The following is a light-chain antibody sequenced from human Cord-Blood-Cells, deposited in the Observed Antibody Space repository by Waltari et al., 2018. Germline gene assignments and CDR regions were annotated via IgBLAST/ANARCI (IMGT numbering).Light chain of an antibody. V-gene: IGKV1-12*01. Sequence: DIQMTQSPSSVSASVGDRVTITCRASQGISSWLVWYQQKPGKAPKLLIYAASSLQSGVPSRFSGSGSGTDFTLTISSLQPEDFATYYCQRANSFPYTFGQGTKLEIK. CDR3: QRANSFPYT. J-gene: IGKJ2*01. CDR2: AAS. CDR1: QGISSW.